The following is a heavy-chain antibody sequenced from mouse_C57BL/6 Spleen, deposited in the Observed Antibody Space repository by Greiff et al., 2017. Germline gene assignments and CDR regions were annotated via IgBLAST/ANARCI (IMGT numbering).Heavy chain of an antibody. CDR3: ADEYYCSSPFDV. CDR1: GYTFTSYW. D-gene: IGHD1-1*01. CDR2: INPSNGGT. V-gene: IGHV1-53*01. J-gene: IGHJ1*03. Sequence: QVQLQQPGTELVKPGASVKLSCKASGYTFTSYWMHWVKQRPGQGLEWIGNINPSNGGTNYNEKFKSKATLTVDKSSSTAYMQLSSLTAEDSAVYCCADEYYCSSPFDVWGTGTTVTVSS.